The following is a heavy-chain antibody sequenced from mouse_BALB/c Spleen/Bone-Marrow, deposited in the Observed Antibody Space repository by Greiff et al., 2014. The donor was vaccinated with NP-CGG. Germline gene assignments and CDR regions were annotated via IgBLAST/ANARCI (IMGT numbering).Heavy chain of an antibody. V-gene: IGHV1-18*01. D-gene: IGHD2-1*01. CDR3: ARDGNGFAY. Sequence: VQLQQSGPELVKPGASMKISCKASGYSFTGYTMNWVKQSHGENLEWIGLINPYNGGTSNNQKFKGKATLTVDKSSSTAYMELLSLTSEDSAVYYCARDGNGFAYWGQGTLVTVSA. CDR2: INPYNGGT. CDR1: GYSFTGYT. J-gene: IGHJ3*01.